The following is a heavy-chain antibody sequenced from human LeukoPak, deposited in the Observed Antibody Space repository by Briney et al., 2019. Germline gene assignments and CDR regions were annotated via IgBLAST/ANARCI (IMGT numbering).Heavy chain of an antibody. J-gene: IGHJ4*02. V-gene: IGHV3-7*03. D-gene: IGHD3-22*01. CDR1: GFTFSNYW. Sequence: GGSLRLSCAASGFTFSNYWMSWVRQAPGKGLEWVANIKQDGSEKYYVDSVKGRFTISRDNAKNSLYLQMNSLRAEDTAVYYCARDPYYYDSSGYSPWGQGTLVTVSS. CDR2: IKQDGSEK. CDR3: ARDPYYYDSSGYSP.